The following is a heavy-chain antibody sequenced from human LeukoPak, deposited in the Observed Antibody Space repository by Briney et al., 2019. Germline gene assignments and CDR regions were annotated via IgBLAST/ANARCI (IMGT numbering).Heavy chain of an antibody. CDR3: ARDAEYCSSTSCYTSWFDP. V-gene: IGHV4-39*07. Sequence: PSETLSLTCTVSGGSISSSSYYWGWIRQPPGKGLEWIGSIYYSGSTYYNPSLKSRVTISVDTSKNQFSLKLSSVTAADTAVYYCARDAEYCSSTSCYTSWFDPWGQGTLVTVSS. J-gene: IGHJ5*02. D-gene: IGHD2-2*02. CDR1: GGSISSSSYY. CDR2: IYYSGST.